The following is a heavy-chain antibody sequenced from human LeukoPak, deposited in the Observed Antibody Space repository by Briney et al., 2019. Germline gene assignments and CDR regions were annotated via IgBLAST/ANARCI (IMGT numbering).Heavy chain of an antibody. V-gene: IGHV3-30*01. J-gene: IGHJ5*02. Sequence: GRSLRLSCAASGFTFSSYAMHWVRQAPGKGLEWVAVISYDGSNKYYADSVKGRFTISRDNSKNTLYLQMNSLRAEDTAVYYCARDRESNYGPFDHWGQGTLVTVSS. CDR1: GFTFSSYA. CDR2: ISYDGSNK. CDR3: ARDRESNYGPFDH. D-gene: IGHD4-11*01.